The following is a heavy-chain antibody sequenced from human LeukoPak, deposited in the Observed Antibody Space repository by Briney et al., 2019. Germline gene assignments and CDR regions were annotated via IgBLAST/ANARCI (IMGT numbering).Heavy chain of an antibody. J-gene: IGHJ4*02. CDR1: GFTFSSYA. CDR3: ARNYYDSSGSYFDY. CDR2: ISYDGSNK. D-gene: IGHD3-22*01. Sequence: GGSLRLSCAASGFTFSSYAMHWVRQAPGKGLEWVAVISYDGSNKYYADSVKGRFTISRDSSKNTLYLQMNSLRAEDTAVYYCARNYYDSSGSYFDYWGQGTLVTVSS. V-gene: IGHV3-30-3*01.